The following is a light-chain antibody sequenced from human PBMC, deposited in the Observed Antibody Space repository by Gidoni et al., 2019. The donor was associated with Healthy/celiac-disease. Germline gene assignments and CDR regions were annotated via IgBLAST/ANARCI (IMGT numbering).Light chain of an antibody. CDR3: QQYDNLPPRVT. CDR1: QDISHY. J-gene: IGKJ3*01. V-gene: IGKV1-33*01. Sequence: IQMTQSPSSLSAFVGDRVTITCQASQDISHYLNWYQQKPGKAPKLLIYDASNLETGIPSRFSGSGSGTDFTFTISSLQPEDIATYYCQQYDNLPPRVTFGPGTKVEIK. CDR2: DAS.